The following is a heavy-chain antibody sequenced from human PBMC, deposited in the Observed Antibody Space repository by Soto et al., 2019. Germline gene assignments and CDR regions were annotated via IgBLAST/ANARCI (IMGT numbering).Heavy chain of an antibody. V-gene: IGHV4-59*12. Sequence: PSETLSLTCTVSGDSISSSYWSWIRQSPGKGLEWIGYIYYSGFTNYNPSIKSRVTISVDTSKNQFSLKLSSVTAADTAVYYCARGDYTGLYYYGMDVWGQGTTVTVSS. D-gene: IGHD4-4*01. CDR3: ARGDYTGLYYYGMDV. CDR1: GDSISSSY. J-gene: IGHJ6*02. CDR2: IYYSGFT.